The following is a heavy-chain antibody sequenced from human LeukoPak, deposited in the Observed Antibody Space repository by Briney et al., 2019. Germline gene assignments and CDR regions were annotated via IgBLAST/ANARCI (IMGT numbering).Heavy chain of an antibody. D-gene: IGHD4-17*01. CDR2: IKSKTDGGTT. Sequence: GGSLRLSCAASGFTFSNAWMSWVRQAPGKGLEWVGRIKSKTDGGTTDYAAHVKGRITISRDDSKNTLYLQMNSLKTEDTAVYYCTTDFTPHIVYGDYFRFDYWGQGTLVTVSS. J-gene: IGHJ4*02. CDR1: GFTFSNAW. V-gene: IGHV3-15*01. CDR3: TTDFTPHIVYGDYFRFDY.